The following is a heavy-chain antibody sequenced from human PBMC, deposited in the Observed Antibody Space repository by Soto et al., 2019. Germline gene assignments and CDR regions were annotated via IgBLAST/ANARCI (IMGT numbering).Heavy chain of an antibody. Sequence: EVQLLESGGGLVQPGGSLRLSCAASGFTFSSYAMSWVRQAPAKGLEWVSGISDSGGSTYYADSAKGRFTISRDNSKNTLYLQMNSLRADDTAEYYCAKGSYDILTGTTGNFDYWGQGTLVTVSS. D-gene: IGHD3-9*01. CDR2: ISDSGGST. V-gene: IGHV3-23*01. J-gene: IGHJ4*02. CDR1: GFTFSSYA. CDR3: AKGSYDILTGTTGNFDY.